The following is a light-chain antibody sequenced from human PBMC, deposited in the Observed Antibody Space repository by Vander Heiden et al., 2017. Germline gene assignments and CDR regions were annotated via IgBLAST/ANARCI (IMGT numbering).Light chain of an antibody. CDR3: LQDYNDPRT. J-gene: IGKJ1*01. V-gene: IGKV1-6*01. CDR2: AAS. Sequence: AIQLPQSPSSLSASVGDRVTITCRASQGIRNDLGWYQHKPGKAPKLLIYAASTLQSGVPSRFSGSGSGTDFTLTISSLQPEDFATYYCLQDYNDPRTFGQGTNVEIK. CDR1: QGIRND.